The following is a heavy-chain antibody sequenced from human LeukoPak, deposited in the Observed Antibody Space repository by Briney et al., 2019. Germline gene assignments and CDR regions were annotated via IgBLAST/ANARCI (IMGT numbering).Heavy chain of an antibody. CDR2: TYYRSKWYN. J-gene: IGHJ6*03. CDR1: GDSVSSNCAA. D-gene: IGHD6-19*01. V-gene: IGHV6-1*01. Sequence: WQTLSLTRAISGDSVSSNCAAWDWIRPSPSRGLEWLGRTYYRSKWYNDYAVYLKSRITINPDTSTNQFSLQLNSVTPEDTAVYYCARDGSGWDYYYYMDVWGKGTTVTVS. CDR3: ARDGSGWDYYYYMDV.